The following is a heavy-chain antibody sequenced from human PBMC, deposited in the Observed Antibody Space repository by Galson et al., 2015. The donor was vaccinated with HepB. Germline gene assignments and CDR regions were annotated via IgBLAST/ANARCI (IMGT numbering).Heavy chain of an antibody. CDR2: INPNSGGT. J-gene: IGHJ4*02. D-gene: IGHD2-21*02. Sequence: SVKVSCKASGYTINDYYLHWVRQAPGQGLEWMGWINPNSGGTKYAQKFQGRVTMTRDTSISTAYMELSRLISDDTAVCYCARSICGGDCYSYFDYWGQGTLVTVSS. CDR1: GYTINDYY. V-gene: IGHV1-2*02. CDR3: ARSICGGDCYSYFDY.